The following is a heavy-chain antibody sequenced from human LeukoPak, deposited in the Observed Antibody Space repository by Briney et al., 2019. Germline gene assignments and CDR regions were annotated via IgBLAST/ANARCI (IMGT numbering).Heavy chain of an antibody. CDR3: ARDSGIAAGFDP. Sequence: GASVKVSCKASGYXFTGYYIHWVRQAPGQGLEWMGWINPNSGGTNYAQKFQGRVTMTRDTSISTAYMELSRLRSDDTAVYYCARDSGIAAGFDPWGQGTLVTVSS. V-gene: IGHV1-2*02. D-gene: IGHD6-13*01. J-gene: IGHJ5*02. CDR1: GYXFTGYY. CDR2: INPNSGGT.